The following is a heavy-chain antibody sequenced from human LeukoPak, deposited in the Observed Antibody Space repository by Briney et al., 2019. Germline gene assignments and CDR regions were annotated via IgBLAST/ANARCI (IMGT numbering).Heavy chain of an antibody. J-gene: IGHJ4*02. D-gene: IGHD3-3*01. CDR3: AKTDLHYDFWSGYPYYFDY. Sequence: QTGGSLRLSCAASGFTFSSYAMSWVRQAPGKGLEWVSAISGSGGSTYYADSVKGRFTISRDNSKNTLYLQMNSLRAEDTAVYYCAKTDLHYDFWSGYPYYFDYWGQGTLVTVSS. V-gene: IGHV3-23*01. CDR2: ISGSGGST. CDR1: GFTFSSYA.